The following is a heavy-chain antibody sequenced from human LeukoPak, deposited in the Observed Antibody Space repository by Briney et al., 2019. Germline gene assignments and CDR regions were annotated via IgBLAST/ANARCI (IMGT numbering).Heavy chain of an antibody. CDR1: GYTFTAYY. D-gene: IGHD3-22*01. CDR2: INPNSGGT. Sequence: ASVKVSCKASGYTFTAYYIHWVRQAPGQGLEWMGWINPNSGGTNYAQKFQGRVTLTRDTSISTAYMELSRLRSDDTAVYTCAREDTMTGRVFDIWGQGTMVTVSS. J-gene: IGHJ3*02. V-gene: IGHV1-2*02. CDR3: AREDTMTGRVFDI.